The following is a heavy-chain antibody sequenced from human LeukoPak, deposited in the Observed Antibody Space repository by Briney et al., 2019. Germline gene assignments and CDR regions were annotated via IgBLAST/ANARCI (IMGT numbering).Heavy chain of an antibody. CDR1: GFTVSSNY. Sequence: GGSLRLSCAASGFTVSSNYMSWVRQAPGKGLEWVSVIYSGGSAYYANSVKGRFTISRDNSKNTLYLQMNSLGVEDTAVYYCARDKGTSYLSSFDYWGQGTLVTVSS. J-gene: IGHJ4*02. D-gene: IGHD6-6*01. CDR2: IYSGGSA. CDR3: ARDKGTSYLSSFDY. V-gene: IGHV3-53*01.